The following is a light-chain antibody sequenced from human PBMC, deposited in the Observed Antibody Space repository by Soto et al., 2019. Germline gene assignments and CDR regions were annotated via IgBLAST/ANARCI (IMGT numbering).Light chain of an antibody. CDR2: GTS. CDR3: QQYGISPYS. V-gene: IGKV3-20*01. CDR1: QSVSSY. J-gene: IGKJ2*03. Sequence: ETVLTQSPATLSLSPGERATLSCRASQSVSSYLAWYQQKPGQAPGLLIYGTSSRATGVPDRFSGSGSGTDFTLTISRLEREDFAFYYCQQYGISPYSFGQGTKVDIK.